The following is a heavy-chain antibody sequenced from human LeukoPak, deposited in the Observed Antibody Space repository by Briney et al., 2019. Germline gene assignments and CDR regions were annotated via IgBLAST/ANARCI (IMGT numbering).Heavy chain of an antibody. CDR3: AKDILRTGVDAFDI. CDR2: ISWDGGST. V-gene: IGHV3-43*01. CDR1: GFTFDDYT. D-gene: IGHD2-15*01. Sequence: PGGSLRLSCAASGFTFDDYTMHWVRQAPGKGLEWVSLISWDGGSTYYADSVKGRFTISRDNSKNPLYLQMNSLRTEDTALYYCAKDILRTGVDAFDIWGQGTMVTVSS. J-gene: IGHJ3*02.